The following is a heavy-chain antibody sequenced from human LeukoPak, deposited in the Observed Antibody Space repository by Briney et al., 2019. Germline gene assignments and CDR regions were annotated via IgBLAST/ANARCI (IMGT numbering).Heavy chain of an antibody. V-gene: IGHV4-59*01. CDR1: GGSICSYY. D-gene: IGHD2/OR15-2a*01. CDR3: ARIVQPHYYYMDV. Sequence: SETLFLTCTVSGGSICSYYWSWIRQPPGKGLEWIGYIYYSGSTNYNPSLKSRVTISVDTSKNQFSLKLSSVTAADTAVYYCARIVQPHYYYMDVWGKGTTVTVSS. J-gene: IGHJ6*03. CDR2: IYYSGST.